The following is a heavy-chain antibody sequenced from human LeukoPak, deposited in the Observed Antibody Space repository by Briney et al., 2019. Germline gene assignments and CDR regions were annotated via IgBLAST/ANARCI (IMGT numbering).Heavy chain of an antibody. J-gene: IGHJ4*02. Sequence: GGSLRLSCAASGFTFNTYAMSWVRQARGKGMEWVSSISENGERTYYADCVKGRFTISRENSSNTLYLKMNSLRAEDTAVYYCASYFHYGDYASLWYWGQGTLVTVSS. CDR3: ASYFHYGDYASLWY. D-gene: IGHD4-17*01. CDR2: ISENGERT. V-gene: IGHV3-23*01. CDR1: GFTFNTYA.